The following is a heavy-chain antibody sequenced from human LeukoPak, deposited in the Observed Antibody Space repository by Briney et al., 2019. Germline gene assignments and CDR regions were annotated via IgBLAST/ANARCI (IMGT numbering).Heavy chain of an antibody. CDR3: ARDGAGPRHDYGDYTFDY. CDR1: GDSIGSYS. CDR2: VYHTGST. Sequence: SETLSLTCTVSGDSIGSYSWNWIRQPPGKGLEWIGYVYHTGSTNYNPSLKSRATISVDTSKNQFSLKLSSVTAADTAVYYCARDGAGPRHDYGDYTFDYWGQGALVSVSA. D-gene: IGHD4-17*01. J-gene: IGHJ4*02. V-gene: IGHV4-59*01.